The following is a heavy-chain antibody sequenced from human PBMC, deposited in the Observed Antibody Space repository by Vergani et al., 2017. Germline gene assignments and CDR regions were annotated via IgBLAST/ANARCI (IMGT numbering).Heavy chain of an antibody. D-gene: IGHD6-19*01. Sequence: QVQLQESGPGLVKPSETLSLTCTVSGGSISSSSYYWGWIRQPPGKGLEWIGSIYYSGNTYYNPSLKSRVTISVDTSKNQFSLKLSSVTAADTAVYYCARIGYSSGYWFDPWGQGTPVTVSS. V-gene: IGHV4-39*01. CDR1: GGSISSSSYY. CDR2: IYYSGNT. CDR3: ARIGYSSGYWFDP. J-gene: IGHJ5*02.